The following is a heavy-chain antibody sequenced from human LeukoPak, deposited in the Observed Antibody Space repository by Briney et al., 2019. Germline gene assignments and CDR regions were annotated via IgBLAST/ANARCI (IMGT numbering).Heavy chain of an antibody. CDR1: KFTFSSYA. CDR3: ARDTWNGAGYYYGMDV. V-gene: IGHV3-23*01. D-gene: IGHD1-1*01. CDR2: ISGSGGRT. Sequence: GGSLRLSCAASKFTFSSYAMSWVRQAPGKGLEWVSGISGSGGRTYYADSVKGRFNISRDNAKNTLYLQMNSLRAEDTAVYFCARDTWNGAGYYYGMDVWGQGTTVTVSS. J-gene: IGHJ6*02.